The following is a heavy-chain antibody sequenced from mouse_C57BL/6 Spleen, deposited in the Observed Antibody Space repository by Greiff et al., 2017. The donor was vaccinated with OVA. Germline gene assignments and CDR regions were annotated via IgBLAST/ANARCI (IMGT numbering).Heavy chain of an antibody. CDR1: GYSFTGYY. V-gene: IGHV1-42*01. Sequence: EVQLQQSGPELVKPGASVKISCKASGYSFTGYYMNWVKQSPEKSLEWLGEINPSTGGPTYNPMFKAKATLTVDKSSSTAYMQLKSLTSEDTAVYYCARRHYGSCFDYWGQGTTLTVSS. J-gene: IGHJ2*01. CDR3: ARRHYGSCFDY. CDR2: INPSTGGP. D-gene: IGHD1-1*01.